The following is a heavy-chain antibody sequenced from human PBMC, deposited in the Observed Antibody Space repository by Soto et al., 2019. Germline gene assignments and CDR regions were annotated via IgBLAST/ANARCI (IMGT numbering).Heavy chain of an antibody. J-gene: IGHJ4*02. CDR1: GAAISNTNW. V-gene: IGHV4-4*02. Sequence: QVQLQESGPGLVEPSGTLSLTCAVSGAAISNTNWWSWVRQPPGKGLEWIGEIYHSGTTNCDPSLKSRVTISVDTSKNQFSLKLSSVTAADTAVYYCAIPGAGDFDYWGQGTLVTVSS. D-gene: IGHD6-13*01. CDR2: IYHSGTT. CDR3: AIPGAGDFDY.